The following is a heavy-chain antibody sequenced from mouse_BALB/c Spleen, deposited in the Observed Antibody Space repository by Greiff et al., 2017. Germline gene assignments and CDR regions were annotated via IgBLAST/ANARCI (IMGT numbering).Heavy chain of an antibody. CDR1: GFTFSSYG. CDR3: ARDGRAFAY. J-gene: IGHJ3*01. CDR2: INSNGGST. Sequence: EVKLVESGGGLVQPGGSLKLSCAASGFTFSSYGMSWVRQTPDKRLELVATINSNGGSTYYPDSVKGRFTISRDNAKNTLYLQMSSLKSEDTAMYYCARDGRAFAYWGQGTLVTVSA. V-gene: IGHV5-6-3*01.